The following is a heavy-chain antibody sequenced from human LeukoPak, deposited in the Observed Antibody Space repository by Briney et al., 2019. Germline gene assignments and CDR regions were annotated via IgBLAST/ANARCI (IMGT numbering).Heavy chain of an antibody. J-gene: IGHJ4*02. D-gene: IGHD4-17*01. CDR2: ISGGGETT. CDR1: GFTFNNYA. Sequence: GGSLRLSCAASGFTFNNYAMNWVRQAPGKGLECVSSISGGGETTYYADSAKGRFTISRDNSQNTLYLQMNSLRAEDTDVYYCARDYADYVGYFFFNYWGQGTLVTVSS. CDR3: ARDYADYVGYFFFNY. V-gene: IGHV3-23*01.